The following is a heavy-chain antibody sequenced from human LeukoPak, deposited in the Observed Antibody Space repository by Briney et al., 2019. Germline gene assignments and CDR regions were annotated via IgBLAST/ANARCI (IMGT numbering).Heavy chain of an antibody. CDR2: ISSSSSYI. Sequence: GGSLRLSCAASGFTFNTYSMNWVRQAPGKGLEWVSSISSSSSYIYYADSVKGRFTISRDNAKNSLYLQMNSLRAEDTAVYYCARDLGRSGYYTIDAFDIWGQGTMVTDSS. V-gene: IGHV3-21*01. J-gene: IGHJ3*02. CDR1: GFTFNTYS. CDR3: ARDLGRSGYYTIDAFDI. D-gene: IGHD3-22*01.